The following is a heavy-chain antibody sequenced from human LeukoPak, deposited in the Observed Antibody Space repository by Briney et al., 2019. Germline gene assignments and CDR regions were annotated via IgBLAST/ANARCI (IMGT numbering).Heavy chain of an antibody. CDR3: ARSSVWNAFDI. J-gene: IGHJ3*02. CDR1: GGSISSYY. CDR2: IYYSGST. V-gene: IGHV4-59*08. Sequence: PSETLSLTCTVSGGSISSYYWSWIRQPPGKGLEWSGYIYYSGSTNYNPSLKSRVTISVDTSKNQFSLKLSSVTAADTAVYYCARSSVWNAFDIWGQGTMVTVSS. D-gene: IGHD2-8*01.